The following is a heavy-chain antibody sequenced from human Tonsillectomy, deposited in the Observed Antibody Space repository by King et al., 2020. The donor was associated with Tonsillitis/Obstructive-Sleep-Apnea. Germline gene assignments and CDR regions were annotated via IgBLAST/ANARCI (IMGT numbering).Heavy chain of an antibody. CDR1: GVTFSIYA. Sequence: VQLVESGGGLEQPGGSLRLSCAASGVTFSIYAMGWVRQAPGKGLEWVAIIIGSAGSTYYPDSVKGRFSISRDNSKNTVYLQMNSLRAEDTAVYYCAKTRDWYFDVWGRGTLVTVSS. J-gene: IGHJ2*01. V-gene: IGHV3-23*04. CDR2: IIGSAGST. CDR3: AKTRDWYFDV.